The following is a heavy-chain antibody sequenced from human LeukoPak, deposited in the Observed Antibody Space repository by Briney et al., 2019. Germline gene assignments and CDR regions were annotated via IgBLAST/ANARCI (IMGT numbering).Heavy chain of an antibody. J-gene: IGHJ4*02. CDR3: ARVEYYDILTGYSTGNSLDY. D-gene: IGHD3-9*01. Sequence: SQTLSLTCTVSGGSISSGGYYWSWIRQPPGKGLEWIGYIYHSGSTYYNPSLKSRVTISVDTSKNQFSLKLSSVTAADTAVYYCARVEYYDILTGYSTGNSLDYWGQGTLVTVSS. CDR1: GGSISSGGYY. V-gene: IGHV4-30-2*01. CDR2: IYHSGST.